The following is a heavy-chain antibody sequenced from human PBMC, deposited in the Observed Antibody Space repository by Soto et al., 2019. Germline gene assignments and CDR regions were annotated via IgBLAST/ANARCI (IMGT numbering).Heavy chain of an antibody. CDR1: GGSISSVGYY. V-gene: IGHV4-31*03. J-gene: IGHJ4*02. Sequence: SETLSLTCTVSGGSISSVGYYWSWIRQHPGKGLEWIGYIYYSGSTYYNPSLKSRVTISVDTSKNQFSLKLSSVTAADTAVYYCAGQSDFWSGYYDVVPFDYWGQGTLVTVSS. D-gene: IGHD3-3*01. CDR2: IYYSGST. CDR3: AGQSDFWSGYYDVVPFDY.